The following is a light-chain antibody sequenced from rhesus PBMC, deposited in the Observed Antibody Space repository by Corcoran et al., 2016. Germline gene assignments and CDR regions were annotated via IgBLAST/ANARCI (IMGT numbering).Light chain of an antibody. J-gene: IGKJ1*01. Sequence: DIQMTQSPSSLSASVGDRVTITCRASQDITNDLAWYQQKPGETPTLLIYEASDLQSGIPSRFSGSGSGTDFTLTISSLQSEDFATYYCQHYYSVPWTFGQGTKVEIK. V-gene: IGKV1-25*01. CDR2: EAS. CDR1: QDITND. CDR3: QHYYSVPWT.